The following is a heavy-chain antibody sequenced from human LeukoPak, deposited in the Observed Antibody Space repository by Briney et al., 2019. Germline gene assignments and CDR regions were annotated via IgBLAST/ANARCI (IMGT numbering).Heavy chain of an antibody. V-gene: IGHV4-59*01. CDR2: IYYSGST. CDR3: AGSHYDILTGYYIFDY. J-gene: IGHJ4*02. D-gene: IGHD3-9*01. CDR1: GGSISSYY. Sequence: TSSETLSLTRTVSGGSISSYYWSWIRQPPGKGLEWIGYIYYSGSTNYNPSLKSRVTISVDTSKNQFSLKLSSVTAADTAVYYCAGSHYDILTGYYIFDYWGQGTLVTVSS.